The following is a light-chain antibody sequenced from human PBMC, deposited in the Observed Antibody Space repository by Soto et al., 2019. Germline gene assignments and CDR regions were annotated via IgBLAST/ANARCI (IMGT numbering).Light chain of an antibody. J-gene: IGKJ2*01. V-gene: IGKV1-39*01. CDR1: QSISTY. Sequence: DIQMTQSPSSLSASVGDRVTITCRARQSISTYLNWYQQKPGKAPKLLIYAASTLQSGVPSRFSGSGSGTDFTLTISSLQPEDFATYYCQQSYSAASYTFGQGPKLEIK. CDR2: AAS. CDR3: QQSYSAASYT.